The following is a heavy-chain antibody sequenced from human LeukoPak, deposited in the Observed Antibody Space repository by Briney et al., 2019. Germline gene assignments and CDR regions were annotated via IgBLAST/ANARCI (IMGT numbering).Heavy chain of an antibody. J-gene: IGHJ4*02. Sequence: SETLSLTCGVSGGSITSTNWWRWVRQPPRQGLEWIGEVSLSGLTNYNPSLSSRVIMALDTSKNHLSLHLTSVTAADTAVYYCSRENGAFSPFGYWGQGYLVTVLS. V-gene: IGHV4-4*02. CDR1: GGSITSTNW. D-gene: IGHD2-8*01. CDR3: SRENGAFSPFGY. CDR2: VSLSGLT.